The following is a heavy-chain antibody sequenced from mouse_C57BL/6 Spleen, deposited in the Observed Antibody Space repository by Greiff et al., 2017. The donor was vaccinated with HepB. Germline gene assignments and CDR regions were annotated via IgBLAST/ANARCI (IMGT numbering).Heavy chain of an antibody. J-gene: IGHJ2*01. D-gene: IGHD1-1*01. V-gene: IGHV14-4*01. CDR3: TTGTTVVDVDY. CDR2: IDPENGDT. Sequence: EVQLQQSGAELVRPGASVKLSCTASGFNIKDDYMLWVKQRPEQGLEWIGWIDPENGDTEYASKFQGKATITADTSSNTAYLQLSSLTSEDTAVYYCTTGTTVVDVDYWGQGTTLTVSS. CDR1: GFNIKDDY.